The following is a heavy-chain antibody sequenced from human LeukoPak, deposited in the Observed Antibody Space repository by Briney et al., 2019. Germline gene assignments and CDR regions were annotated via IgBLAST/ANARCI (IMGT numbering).Heavy chain of an antibody. CDR2: IYHSGST. Sequence: PSETLSLTCTVSGYSISSGYYYGCSRQPPGKGREWIVSIYHSGSTYYNPSLKSRVTISVDTSKNQFSLKLSSVTAADTAVYYCARAGARWEPSFSAFDIWGQGTMVTVSS. CDR3: ARAGARWEPSFSAFDI. CDR1: GYSISSGYY. J-gene: IGHJ3*02. V-gene: IGHV4-38-2*02. D-gene: IGHD1-26*01.